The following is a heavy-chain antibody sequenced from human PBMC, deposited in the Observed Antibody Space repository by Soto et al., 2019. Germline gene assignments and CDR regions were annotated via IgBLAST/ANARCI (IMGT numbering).Heavy chain of an antibody. V-gene: IGHV1-69*13. Sequence: SVKVSCKASGGTFSSYAISWVRQAPGQGLEWMGGIIPIFGTANYAQKFQGRVTITADESTSTAYMELSSLRSEDTAVYYCARNKETIAARRNYYYYGMDVWGQGTTVTVSS. D-gene: IGHD6-6*01. CDR3: ARNKETIAARRNYYYYGMDV. CDR2: IIPIFGTA. CDR1: GGTFSSYA. J-gene: IGHJ6*02.